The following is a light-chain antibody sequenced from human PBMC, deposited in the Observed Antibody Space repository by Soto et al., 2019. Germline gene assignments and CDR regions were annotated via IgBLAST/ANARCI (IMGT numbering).Light chain of an antibody. Sequence: QSALTQPASVSGSPGQSITISCTGTSSDVGGYNSVSWYQQHPDKAPKLMIYDVSNRPSGVSNRLSGSKSGNTASLTISGLQAEDEDDYYCSSYTSSIFYVFGTGTKVTVL. CDR1: SSDVGGYNS. CDR3: SSYTSSIFYV. V-gene: IGLV2-14*01. J-gene: IGLJ1*01. CDR2: DVS.